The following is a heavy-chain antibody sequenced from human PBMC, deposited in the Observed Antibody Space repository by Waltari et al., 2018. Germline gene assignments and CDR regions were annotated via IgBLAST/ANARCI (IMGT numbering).Heavy chain of an antibody. CDR3: VRLLRGAAGF. Sequence: QLQLQESGPGLVKPSETLSLTCTLSGGSIGSGTSSWVWIRQPPGKGLEYIAHIYDSGSTHYHPSLRSRAAISVDPSKNQFSLMLTSVTVADTAVYFCVRLLRGAAGFWGQGTLVTVSS. CDR1: GGSIGSGTSS. V-gene: IGHV4-39*01. D-gene: IGHD6-13*01. CDR2: IYDSGST. J-gene: IGHJ4*02.